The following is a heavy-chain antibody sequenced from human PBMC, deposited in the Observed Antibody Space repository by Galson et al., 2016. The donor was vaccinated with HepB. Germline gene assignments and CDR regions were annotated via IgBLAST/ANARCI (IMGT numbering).Heavy chain of an antibody. J-gene: IGHJ6*02. CDR2: INHSGST. V-gene: IGHV4-34*01. D-gene: IGHD3-10*01. Sequence: SETLSLTCAVYGGSFSGYYWSWIRQPPGKGLEWIGEINHSGSTNYNPSLKSRVTISVDTSKNQFSLKLSSVTAADTAVYYWARDRGRGGRRMDVWGQGTTVTVSS. CDR1: GGSFSGYY. CDR3: ARDRGRGGRRMDV.